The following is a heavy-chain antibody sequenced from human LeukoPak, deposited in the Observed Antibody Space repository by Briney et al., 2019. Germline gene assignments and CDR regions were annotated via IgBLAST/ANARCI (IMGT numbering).Heavy chain of an antibody. CDR1: GFTFSSYW. J-gene: IGHJ3*02. Sequence: GGSLRLSCAASGFTFSSYWMSWVRQAPGKGLEWVANIKQDGSEKYYVDSVKGRFTISRDNAKNSLYLQMNSLRAEDTAVYYCARGCSGGSCYWSLASDIWGQGTMVTVSS. D-gene: IGHD2-15*01. V-gene: IGHV3-7*01. CDR3: ARGCSGGSCYWSLASDI. CDR2: IKQDGSEK.